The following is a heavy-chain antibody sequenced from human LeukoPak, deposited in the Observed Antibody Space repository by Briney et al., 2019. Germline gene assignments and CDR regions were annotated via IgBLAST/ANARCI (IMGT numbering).Heavy chain of an antibody. D-gene: IGHD2-21*01. CDR2: ILFRGAT. CDR3: ARESGDTRTVNSFDF. Sequence: SETLSLTCTVSGDPISSYSYYWAWIRQPPGKGLEWIGSILFRGATYYNPSLKPRIIMSVDTSQNHFSLKLTSVTAADTAVYFCARESGDTRTVNSFDFWGRGTLITVSS. CDR1: GDPISSYSYY. J-gene: IGHJ4*01. V-gene: IGHV4-39*07.